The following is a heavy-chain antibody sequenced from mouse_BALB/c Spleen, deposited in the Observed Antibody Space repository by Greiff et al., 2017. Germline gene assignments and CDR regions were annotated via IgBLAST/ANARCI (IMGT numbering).Heavy chain of an antibody. CDR2: INSNGGST. Sequence: EVKLMESGGGLVQPGGSLKLSCAASGFTFSSYGMSWVRQTPDKRLELVATINSNGGSTYYPDSVKGRFTISRDNAKNTLYLQMSSLKSEDTAMYYCASDYYGSSYGIFFDYWGQGTTLTVSS. D-gene: IGHD1-1*01. CDR3: ASDYYGSSYGIFFDY. CDR1: GFTFSSYG. V-gene: IGHV5-6-3*01. J-gene: IGHJ2*01.